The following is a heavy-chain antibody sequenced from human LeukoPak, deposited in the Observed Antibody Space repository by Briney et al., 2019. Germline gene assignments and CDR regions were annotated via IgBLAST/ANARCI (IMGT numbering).Heavy chain of an antibody. CDR2: IYYSGST. CDR3: ARGAYCGGDCSGYFDY. D-gene: IGHD2-21*02. Sequence: SETLSLTCTVSGGSISSSSYYWGWIRQPPGKGLEWIGYIYYSGSTNYNPSLKSLITISVDTSKNQFSLKLSSVTAADTAVYYCARGAYCGGDCSGYFDYWGQGTLVTVSS. J-gene: IGHJ4*02. CDR1: GGSISSSSYY. V-gene: IGHV4-61*05.